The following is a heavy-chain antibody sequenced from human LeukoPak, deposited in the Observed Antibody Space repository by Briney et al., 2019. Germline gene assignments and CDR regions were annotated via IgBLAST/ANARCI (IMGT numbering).Heavy chain of an antibody. CDR1: GFTFDDYA. Sequence: PGRSLRLSCAASGFTFDDYAMHWVRQAPGKGLEWVSGISWNSGSIGYAASVKGRFTISRDNAKNSLYLQMNSLSAEDTALYYCAKDEGDSGYELGYGGQGTLVTVSA. V-gene: IGHV3-9*01. CDR3: AKDEGDSGYELGY. D-gene: IGHD5-12*01. CDR2: ISWNSGSI. J-gene: IGHJ4*02.